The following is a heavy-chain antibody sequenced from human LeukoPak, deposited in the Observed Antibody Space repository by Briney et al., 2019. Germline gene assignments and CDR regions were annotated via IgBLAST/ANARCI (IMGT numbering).Heavy chain of an antibody. CDR1: GGSLSSSSYY. J-gene: IGHJ4*02. CDR3: ARDRGTWNDDGFDY. V-gene: IGHV4-39*07. D-gene: IGHD1-1*01. CDR2: IYYSGST. Sequence: SETLSLTCTASGGSLSSSSYYGGWIRQPPGKGLEWIRSIYYSGSTYYNPSLKSRVTMSVDTSKNQFSLKLSSVTAADTAVYYCARDRGTWNDDGFDYWGQGTLVTVS.